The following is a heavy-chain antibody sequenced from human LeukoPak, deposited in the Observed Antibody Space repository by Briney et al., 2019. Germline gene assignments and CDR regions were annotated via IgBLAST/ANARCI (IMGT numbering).Heavy chain of an antibody. D-gene: IGHD6-19*01. CDR2: IKSKTGGGTT. CDR1: GFTFSNAW. CDR3: TTDNWYSSGWYDDGIDY. V-gene: IGHV3-15*01. Sequence: GGSLRLSCAASGFTFSNAWMSWVRQAPGRGLEWVGRIKSKTGGGTTDYAGPVKGRFTISRDDTKNTLYLQMTSLKPEDTAVYYCTTDNWYSSGWYDDGIDYWGQGTLVTVSS. J-gene: IGHJ4*02.